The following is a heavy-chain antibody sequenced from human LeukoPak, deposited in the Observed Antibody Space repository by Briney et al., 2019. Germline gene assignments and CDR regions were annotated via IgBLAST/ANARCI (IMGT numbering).Heavy chain of an antibody. CDR2: IYYSGSA. CDR1: GGSISSYY. J-gene: IGHJ4*02. D-gene: IGHD3/OR15-3a*01. CDR3: ARHGTMIVGTFDY. Sequence: PSETLSLTCTVSGGSISSYYWSWIRQPPGKGLEWIGYIYYSGSANYNPSLKSRVTISVDTTTNQFALKLTSVTAADTAVYYCARHGTMIVGTFDYWGQGSLVTVSS. V-gene: IGHV4-59*08.